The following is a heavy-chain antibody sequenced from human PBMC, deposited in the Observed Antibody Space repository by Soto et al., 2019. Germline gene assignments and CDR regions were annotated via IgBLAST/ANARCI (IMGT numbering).Heavy chain of an antibody. CDR1: GFTFSSYA. V-gene: IGHV3-23*01. J-gene: IGHJ6*02. CDR2: ISGSGGST. CDR3: AREPVGPDYAMDV. Sequence: EVQLLESGGGLVQPGGSLRLSCAASGFTFSSYAMSWVRQAPGKGLEWVSAISGSGGSTYYADSVKGRFTISRDNSKSTLYLQMDSLRGEDTALYYCAREPVGPDYAMDVWGQGTTVTVSS. D-gene: IGHD1-26*01.